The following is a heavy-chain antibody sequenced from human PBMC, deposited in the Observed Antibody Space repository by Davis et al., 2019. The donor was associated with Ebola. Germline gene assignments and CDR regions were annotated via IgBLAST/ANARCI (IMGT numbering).Heavy chain of an antibody. CDR2: ISNDGSNK. J-gene: IGHJ6*02. V-gene: IGHV3-30*18. D-gene: IGHD5-24*01. CDR3: AQSIEMTPRGVYYYGMDV. Sequence: GESLKISCAASGFTFSSYGMHWVRQAPGKGLEWVAVISNDGSNKYYADSVKGRFTISRDNSKNTLYLQMNSLRAEDTAVYYCAQSIEMTPRGVYYYGMDVWGQGTTVAVSS. CDR1: GFTFSSYG.